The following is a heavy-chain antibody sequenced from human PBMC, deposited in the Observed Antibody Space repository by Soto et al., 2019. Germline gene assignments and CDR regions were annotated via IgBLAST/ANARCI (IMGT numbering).Heavy chain of an antibody. CDR2: ISAYNGNT. CDR3: AREGLPSWVAVAGSWFDP. D-gene: IGHD6-19*01. CDR1: GYTFTSYG. Sequence: QVTLVQSGAEVKKPGASVKVSCKASGYTFTSYGISWVRQAPGQGLEWMGWISAYNGNTNYAQKLQGRATMTTDTSTSTAYMELRSLRSDDTAVYYCAREGLPSWVAVAGSWFDPWGQGTLVTVSS. V-gene: IGHV1-18*04. J-gene: IGHJ5*02.